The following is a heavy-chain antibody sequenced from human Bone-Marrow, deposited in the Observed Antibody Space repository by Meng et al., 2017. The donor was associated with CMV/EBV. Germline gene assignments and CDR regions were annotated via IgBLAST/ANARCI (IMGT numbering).Heavy chain of an antibody. J-gene: IGHJ4*02. V-gene: IGHV3-48*04. CDR2: ISSSSSTI. CDR1: GFTFSSYS. CDR3: ARDESPENYYDSSGYYYRNVYFDY. Sequence: GSLRLSCAASGFTFSSYSMNWVRQAPGKGLEWVSYISSSSSTIYYADSVKGRFTISRDNAKSSLYLQMNSLRAEDTAVYYCARDESPENYYDSSGYYYRNVYFDYWGQGTLVTVSS. D-gene: IGHD3-22*01.